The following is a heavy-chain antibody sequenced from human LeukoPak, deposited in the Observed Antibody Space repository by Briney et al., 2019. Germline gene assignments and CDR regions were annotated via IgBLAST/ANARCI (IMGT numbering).Heavy chain of an antibody. D-gene: IGHD3-22*01. CDR1: GGSFSGYY. Sequence: SETLSLTCAVYGGSFSGYYWSWIRQPPGKGLEWIGEINHSGSTNYNPSLKSRVTISVDTSKNQFSLKLSSVTAADTAVYYCARGGKRITMIVVVMKPHYFDYWGQGTLVTVSS. CDR3: ARGGKRITMIVVVMKPHYFDY. V-gene: IGHV4-34*01. CDR2: INHSGST. J-gene: IGHJ4*02.